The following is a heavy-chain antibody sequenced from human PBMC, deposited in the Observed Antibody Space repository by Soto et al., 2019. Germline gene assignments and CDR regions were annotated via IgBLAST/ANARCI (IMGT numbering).Heavy chain of an antibody. CDR3: ARVEYYDSSGYVDAFDI. CDR1: GYTFTSYG. CDR2: ISAYNGNT. J-gene: IGHJ3*02. Sequence: ASVKVSCKASGYTFTSYGISWVRQAPGQGLEWMGWISAYNGNTNYAQKLQGRVTMTTDTSTSTAYMELRSLRSDDTAVYYCARVEYYDSSGYVDAFDIWGQGTIVTVSS. V-gene: IGHV1-18*04. D-gene: IGHD3-22*01.